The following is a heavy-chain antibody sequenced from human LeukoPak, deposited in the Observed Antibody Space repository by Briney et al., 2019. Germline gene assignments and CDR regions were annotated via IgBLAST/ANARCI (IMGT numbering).Heavy chain of an antibody. CDR1: GYTFTSYG. J-gene: IGHJ4*02. CDR3: ARFFEKSDTAMVTPLDY. Sequence: ASVKVSRKASGYTFTSYGISWVRQAPGQGLEWMGWISAYNGNTNYAQKLQGRVTMTTDTSTSTAYMELRSLRSDDTAVYYCARFFEKSDTAMVTPLDYWGQGTLVTVSS. V-gene: IGHV1-18*04. CDR2: ISAYNGNT. D-gene: IGHD5-18*01.